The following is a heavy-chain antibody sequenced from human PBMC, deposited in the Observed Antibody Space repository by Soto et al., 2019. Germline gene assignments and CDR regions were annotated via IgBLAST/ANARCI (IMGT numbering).Heavy chain of an antibody. D-gene: IGHD3-16*01. CDR3: ARGGDYYSDS. CDR1: GGSISSGGFS. Sequence: SETLSLTCAVSGGSISSGGFSWSWVRQPPGKGLQWIGYIYLSGSTYYNPSLKSRVNISLDRSKNQFSLRLTSVTAADTAVYYCARGGDYYSDSWGQGTLVTVSS. V-gene: IGHV4-30-2*01. CDR2: IYLSGST. J-gene: IGHJ4*02.